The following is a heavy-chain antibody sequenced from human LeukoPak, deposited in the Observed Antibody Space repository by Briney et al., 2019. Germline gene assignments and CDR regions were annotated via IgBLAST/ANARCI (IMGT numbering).Heavy chain of an antibody. D-gene: IGHD3-16*01. CDR3: ARDQGYGGFDY. Sequence: PSETLSLTCTVSGGSISTYYWSWIRQPPGKGLEWIGYIYYIGTTNYNPSHKSRVTISVDTSKNQFSLKLSSVTAADTAFYYCARDQGYGGFDYWGQGALVTVSS. CDR2: IYYIGTT. V-gene: IGHV4-59*01. CDR1: GGSISTYY. J-gene: IGHJ4*02.